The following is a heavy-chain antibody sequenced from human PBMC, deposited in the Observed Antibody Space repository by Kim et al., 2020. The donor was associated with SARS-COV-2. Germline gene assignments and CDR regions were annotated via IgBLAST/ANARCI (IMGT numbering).Heavy chain of an antibody. CDR1: GFTFSSYS. D-gene: IGHD3-9*01. Sequence: GGSLRLSCAASGFTFSSYSMNWVRQAPGKGLEWVSSISSSSSYIYYADSVKGRFTISRDNAKNSLYLQMNSLRAEDTAVYYCARAHPTNYDILTDIDYWGQGTLVTVSS. CDR2: ISSSSSYI. V-gene: IGHV3-21*01. J-gene: IGHJ4*02. CDR3: ARAHPTNYDILTDIDY.